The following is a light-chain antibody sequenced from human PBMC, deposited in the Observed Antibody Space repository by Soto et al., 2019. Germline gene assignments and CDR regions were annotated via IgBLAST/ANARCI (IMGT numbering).Light chain of an antibody. CDR2: GLY. J-gene: IGKJ1*01. Sequence: IVLTQSPGTLSLSPGARATLSCRASQTGSNSYLAWYQHKSGQAPRLLIYGLYSRTTGIPDWIGSSCSGTLFTLIITRLAPEVSAVYFCQHYGFSQWTFGQGTKVEIK. CDR1: QTGSNSY. V-gene: IGKV3-20*01. CDR3: QHYGFSQWT.